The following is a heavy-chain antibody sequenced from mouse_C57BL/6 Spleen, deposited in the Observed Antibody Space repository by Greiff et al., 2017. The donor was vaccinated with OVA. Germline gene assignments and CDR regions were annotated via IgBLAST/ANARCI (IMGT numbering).Heavy chain of an antibody. CDR3: APCGSSWVFDV. V-gene: IGHV1-53*01. J-gene: IGHJ1*03. CDR1: GYTFTSYW. Sequence: QVQLQQSGTELVKPGASVKLSCKASGYTFTSYWMHWVKQRPGQGLEWIGNINPSNGGTNYNDKFKSKATLTVGKSSSTAYMQLSSLTSEDSAVYYCAPCGSSWVFDVWGTGTTVTVSS. D-gene: IGHD1-1*01. CDR2: INPSNGGT.